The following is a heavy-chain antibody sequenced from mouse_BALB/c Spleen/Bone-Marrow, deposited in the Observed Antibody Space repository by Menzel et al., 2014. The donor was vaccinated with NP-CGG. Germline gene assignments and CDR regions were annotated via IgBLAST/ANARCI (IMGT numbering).Heavy chain of an antibody. Sequence: EVNVVESGGGLVQPGGSLKLSCAASGFTFSSYIMSWVRQTPEKRLEWVAYISNGGDNTYYPDTVKGRFIISRDNAKNTLCLQMSSLKSEDTAMYYCVRHRYDGYYFDYWGQGTTLTVSS. J-gene: IGHJ2*01. V-gene: IGHV5-12-2*01. CDR1: GFTFSSYI. CDR2: ISNGGDNT. CDR3: VRHRYDGYYFDY. D-gene: IGHD2-14*01.